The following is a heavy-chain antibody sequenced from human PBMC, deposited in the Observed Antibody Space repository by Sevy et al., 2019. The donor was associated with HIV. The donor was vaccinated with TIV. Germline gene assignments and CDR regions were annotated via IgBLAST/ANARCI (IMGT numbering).Heavy chain of an antibody. CDR3: AATTDTIFGVVLMNNWFDP. CDR2: SVVGSGST. Sequence: ASVKVSCKASAFTFSTSAVQWVLQSRGQRLEWIGWSVVGSGSTNYAQKFQGRVTFTRDMSTNTAYMEMSSLRSDDTAVYYCAATTDTIFGVVLMNNWFDPWGQGTLVTVSS. J-gene: IGHJ5*02. CDR1: AFTFSTSA. V-gene: IGHV1-58*01. D-gene: IGHD3-3*01.